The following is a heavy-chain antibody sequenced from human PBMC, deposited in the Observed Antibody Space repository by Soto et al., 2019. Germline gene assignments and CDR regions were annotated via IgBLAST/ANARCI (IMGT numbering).Heavy chain of an antibody. J-gene: IGHJ4*02. CDR1: GGSISSYY. CDR3: ARLKIPGYSSGWYGTFDY. D-gene: IGHD6-19*01. CDR2: IYYSGST. V-gene: IGHV4-59*01. Sequence: SETLSLTCTVSGGSISSYYWSWIRQPPGKGLEWIGYIYYSGSTNYNPSLKSRVTISVDTSKNQFSLKLSSVTAADTAVYYCARLKIPGYSSGWYGTFDYWGQGTLVTVSS.